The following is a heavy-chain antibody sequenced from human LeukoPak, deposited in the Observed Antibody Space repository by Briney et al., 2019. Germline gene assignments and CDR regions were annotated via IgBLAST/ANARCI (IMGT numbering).Heavy chain of an antibody. CDR2: INARGDT. V-gene: IGHV4-34*01. Sequence: SETLSLTCAVYGWSFNDYYWNWVRQPPGKGLECIGEINARGDTNYNPSLKSRVTISVDSSKNQFSLTLTSMIAADTAIYYCARGQVPAARGYNWFDPWGQGTLATVSS. CDR1: GWSFNDYY. J-gene: IGHJ5*02. CDR3: ARGQVPAARGYNWFDP. D-gene: IGHD2-2*01.